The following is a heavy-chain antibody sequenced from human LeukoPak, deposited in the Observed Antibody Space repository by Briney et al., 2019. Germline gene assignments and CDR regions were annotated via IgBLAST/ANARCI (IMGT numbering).Heavy chain of an antibody. V-gene: IGHV3-7*03. CDR2: INQDGSQK. Sequence: PGGSLRLSCAASGFTFTSFWMSWVRLAPGKGLEWLANINQDGSQKYFVDSVKGRFTISRDNAKNSLFLQMDSLTAEDTAVYYCARVLKSHVFGDYSFDYWGQGTLVTVSS. J-gene: IGHJ4*02. CDR3: ARVLKSHVFGDYSFDY. D-gene: IGHD4-17*01. CDR1: GFTFTSFW.